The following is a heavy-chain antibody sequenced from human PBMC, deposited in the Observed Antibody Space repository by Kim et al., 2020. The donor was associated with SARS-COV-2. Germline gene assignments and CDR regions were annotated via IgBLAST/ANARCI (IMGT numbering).Heavy chain of an antibody. V-gene: IGHV4-30-2*04. J-gene: IGHJ4*02. D-gene: IGHD6-19*01. CDR2: SGST. Sequence: SGSTHYNPSLKSRVTISVDTSKNQFSLNLSSVTAADTAVYYCARYSSGAYWGQGTLVTVSS. CDR3: ARYSSGAY.